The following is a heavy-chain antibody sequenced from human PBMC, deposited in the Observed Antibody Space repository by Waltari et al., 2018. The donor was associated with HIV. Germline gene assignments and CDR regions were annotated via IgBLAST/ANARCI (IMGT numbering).Heavy chain of an antibody. CDR3: ATLVSSGWYYFDY. D-gene: IGHD6-19*01. J-gene: IGHJ4*02. V-gene: IGHV3-21*01. Sequence: EVQLVESGGGLVKPGGSLRLSCAASGLALSSYRMNWVRQAPGKGLEWVSSISSSSSYIYYADSVKGRFTTSRDNAKNSLYLQMNSLRAEDTAVYYCATLVSSGWYYFDYWGQGTLVTVSS. CDR1: GLALSSYR. CDR2: ISSSSSYI.